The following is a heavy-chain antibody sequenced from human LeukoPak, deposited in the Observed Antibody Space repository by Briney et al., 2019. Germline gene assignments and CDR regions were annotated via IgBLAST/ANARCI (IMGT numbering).Heavy chain of an antibody. Sequence: GRSLRLSCAASGFTFSSYGMHWVRQAPGKGLEWVAVIWYDGSNKYYADSVKGRFTISRDNSKNTLYLQMNSLRAEDTAVYYCARDQTTVTTQKDGYYYGMDVWGQGTTVTVSS. CDR3: ARDQTTVTTQKDGYYYGMDV. CDR2: IWYDGSNK. D-gene: IGHD4-17*01. V-gene: IGHV3-33*01. J-gene: IGHJ6*02. CDR1: GFTFSSYG.